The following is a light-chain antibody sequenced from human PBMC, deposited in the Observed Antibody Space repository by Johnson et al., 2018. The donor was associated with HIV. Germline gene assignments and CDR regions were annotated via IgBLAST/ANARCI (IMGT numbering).Light chain of an antibody. Sequence: QSVLTQPPSVSAAPGQRVTISCSGSSSNIGDNYVSWYQQLPGTAPKLLIYENNKRPSGIPDRFSGSKSGTSATLAITGLQAGDAADYYCGTWDTSLSAYVFGTGTKVTVL. CDR3: GTWDTSLSAYV. J-gene: IGLJ1*01. V-gene: IGLV1-51*02. CDR1: SSNIGDNY. CDR2: ENN.